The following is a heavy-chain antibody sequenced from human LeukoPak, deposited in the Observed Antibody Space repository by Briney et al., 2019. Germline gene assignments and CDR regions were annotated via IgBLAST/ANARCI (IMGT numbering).Heavy chain of an antibody. V-gene: IGHV4-39*01. CDR3: ARRVPGRSGNWFDP. CDR1: GGSISNNDYF. D-gene: IGHD2-2*01. CDR2: MNYGGST. Sequence: SETLSLTCTVSGGSISNNDYFWGWIRQPPGKGLEWIGSMNYGGSTHDNPSLKSRVTISVDTSKNQVSLKLNSVTAADTAVYYCARRVPGRSGNWFDPWGQGTLVTVSS. J-gene: IGHJ5*02.